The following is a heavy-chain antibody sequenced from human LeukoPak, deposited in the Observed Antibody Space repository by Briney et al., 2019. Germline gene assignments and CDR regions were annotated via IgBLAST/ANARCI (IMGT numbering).Heavy chain of an antibody. D-gene: IGHD2-2*01. Sequence: GGSLRLSCAASGFTFSSYGMHWVRQAPGKGLEWVAVIWYDGSNKYYADSVKGRFTISRDNSKNTLYLQMNSLRAEDTAVYYCARGSTDIVVVPAAHGGYYFDYWGQGTLVTVSS. CDR3: ARGSTDIVVVPAAHGGYYFDY. CDR2: IWYDGSNK. CDR1: GFTFSSYG. V-gene: IGHV3-33*01. J-gene: IGHJ4*02.